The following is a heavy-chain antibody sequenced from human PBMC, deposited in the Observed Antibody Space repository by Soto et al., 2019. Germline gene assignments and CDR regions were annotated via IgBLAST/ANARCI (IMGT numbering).Heavy chain of an antibody. D-gene: IGHD2-15*01. CDR1: GGTFSSYA. J-gene: IGHJ4*02. Sequence: SVKVSCKASGGTFSSYAISWVRQAPGQGLEWMGGIIPIFGTANYAQKFQGRVTITADKSTSTAYMELSSLRSEDTAVYYCARARCSGGSCYSYYFDYWGQGTLVTVSS. V-gene: IGHV1-69*06. CDR2: IIPIFGTA. CDR3: ARARCSGGSCYSYYFDY.